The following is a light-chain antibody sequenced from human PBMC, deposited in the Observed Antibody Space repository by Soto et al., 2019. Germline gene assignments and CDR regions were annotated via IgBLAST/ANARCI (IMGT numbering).Light chain of an antibody. CDR3: QSYDSSLSAVV. CDR1: SSNIGAGYE. V-gene: IGLV1-40*01. Sequence: QSVLTQPPSVSGAPGQRVTMSCTGSSSNIGAGYEVHWYQQLPGTAPKLLIYVNSNRPSGVPDRFSGSKSGTSASLAITGLQAEDEADYYCQSYDSSLSAVVFGGGTKLTVL. CDR2: VNS. J-gene: IGLJ2*01.